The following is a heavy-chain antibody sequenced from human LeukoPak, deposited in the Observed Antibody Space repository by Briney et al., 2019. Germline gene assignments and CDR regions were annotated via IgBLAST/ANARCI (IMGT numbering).Heavy chain of an antibody. J-gene: IGHJ3*02. D-gene: IGHD2-15*01. CDR2: ISSSSSTI. Sequence: GGSLRLSCAASGFTFSSYSMNWVRQAPGKGLEWVSCISSSSSTIYYADSVKGRFIISRDNAKNSLYLQMNSLRAEDTAVYYCARDLTVVVVAASDHDAFDIWGQGTMVTVSS. CDR1: GFTFSSYS. CDR3: ARDLTVVVVAASDHDAFDI. V-gene: IGHV3-48*01.